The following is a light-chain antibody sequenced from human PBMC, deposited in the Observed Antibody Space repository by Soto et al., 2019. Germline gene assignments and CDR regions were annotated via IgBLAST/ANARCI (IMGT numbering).Light chain of an antibody. CDR2: GAS. J-gene: IGKJ1*01. CDR3: QQYNDWWT. CDR1: QSVSSN. V-gene: IGKV3-15*01. Sequence: EIVMTQSPATLSVSLGERATLSCRASQSVSSNLAWYQQKPGQAPRLLIYGASTRASGVPARCSGSGSGIEFSLTISSLQSEDFAVYYCQQYNDWWTFGQGTKVEIK.